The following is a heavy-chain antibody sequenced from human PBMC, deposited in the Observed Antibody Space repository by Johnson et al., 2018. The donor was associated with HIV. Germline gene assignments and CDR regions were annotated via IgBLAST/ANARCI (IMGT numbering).Heavy chain of an antibody. J-gene: IGHJ3*02. CDR3: ARSNTAMMYDAFDI. Sequence: QVQLVEFGGGLVQPGGSLRLSCAASGFTVSSNYMSWVRQAPGKGLEWVSGISWNSGSIGYADSVKGRFTISRDNAKNSLYLQMNSLRAEDTAVYYCARSNTAMMYDAFDIWGQGTMVTVSS. CDR1: GFTVSSNY. CDR2: ISWNSGSI. V-gene: IGHV3-11*04. D-gene: IGHD5-18*01.